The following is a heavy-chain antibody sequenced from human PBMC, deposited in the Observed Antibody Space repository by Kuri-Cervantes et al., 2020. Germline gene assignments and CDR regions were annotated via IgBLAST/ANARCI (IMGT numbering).Heavy chain of an antibody. D-gene: IGHD2-15*01. CDR2: INDSGSFT. CDR3: AKEGYCSVGACYGADS. V-gene: IGHV3-23*01. CDR1: GFTFSAYA. J-gene: IGHJ4*02. Sequence: GESLKISCAASGFTFSAYAMTWVRQAPGKGLERVSDINDSGSFTYYADSVKGRFTISRDNSKNTLSLQMDNLRTEDTALYYCAKEGYCSVGACYGADSWGQGTLVTVSS.